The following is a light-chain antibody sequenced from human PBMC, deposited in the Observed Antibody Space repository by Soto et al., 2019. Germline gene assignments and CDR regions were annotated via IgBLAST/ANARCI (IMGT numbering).Light chain of an antibody. CDR1: DNDVGVYNY. V-gene: IGLV2-14*01. CDR2: DVT. CDR3: SSYTTSTTRV. Sequence: QSVLTQPVSVSGSPGQSITISCTGTDNDVGVYNYVSWYQQHPGKAPKLIIYDVTNRPSGVSNRFSGSKSGNTASLTISGLQAEDEADYYCSSYTTSTTRVFGRGTPLPVL. J-gene: IGLJ7*01.